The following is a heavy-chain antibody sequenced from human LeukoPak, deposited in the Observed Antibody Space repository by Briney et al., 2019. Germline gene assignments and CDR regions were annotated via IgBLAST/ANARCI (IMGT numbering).Heavy chain of an antibody. J-gene: IGHJ5*02. V-gene: IGHV3-23*01. Sequence: PGGSLRLSRAASGFTFSSYAMSWVRQAPGKGLEWVSAISGSGGSTYYADSVKGRFTISRDNSKNTLYLQMNSLRAEDTAVYYCAKDRYGDYPYNWFDPWGQGTLVTVSS. CDR2: ISGSGGST. CDR1: GFTFSSYA. CDR3: AKDRYGDYPYNWFDP. D-gene: IGHD4-17*01.